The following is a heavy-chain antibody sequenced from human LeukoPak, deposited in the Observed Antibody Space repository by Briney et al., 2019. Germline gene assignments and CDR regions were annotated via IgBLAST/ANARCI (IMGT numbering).Heavy chain of an antibody. J-gene: IGHJ4*02. CDR3: ARESSYYDSSGYEGYFDY. V-gene: IGHV4-4*02. CDR2: IYHSGST. D-gene: IGHD3-22*01. Sequence: SGTLSLTCAVSGGSISSSNWWSWVRQPPGKGLEWIGEIYHSGSTNYNPSLKSRVTISVDKSKNQFSLKLSSVTAADTAVYYCARESSYYDSSGYEGYFDYWGQGTLVTVSS. CDR1: GGSISSSNW.